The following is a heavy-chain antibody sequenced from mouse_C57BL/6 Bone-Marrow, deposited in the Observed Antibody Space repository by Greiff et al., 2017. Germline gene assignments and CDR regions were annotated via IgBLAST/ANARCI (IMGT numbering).Heavy chain of an antibody. CDR2: ISSGSSTI. D-gene: IGHD2-2*01. Sequence: EVHLVESGGGLVKPGGSLKLSCAASGFTFSDYGMHWVRQAPEQGLKWVAYISSGSSTIYYTDTVKGRVTISRANAKNTRFLQMTSLRSEDTAMDYFARGDYAYEGAWFAYWGQGTLVTVSA. CDR3: ARGDYAYEGAWFAY. J-gene: IGHJ3*01. CDR1: GFTFSDYG. V-gene: IGHV5-17*01.